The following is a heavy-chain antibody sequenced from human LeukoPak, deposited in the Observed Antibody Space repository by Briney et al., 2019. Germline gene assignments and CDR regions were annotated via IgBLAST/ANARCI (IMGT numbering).Heavy chain of an antibody. CDR3: AREEYGTFDC. J-gene: IGHJ4*02. CDR1: GASTSSNY. D-gene: IGHD1-1*01. V-gene: IGHV4-59*01. Sequence: PSETLSLTCTVSGASTSSNYWSWLRQPPGKGLEWIGYIHYRGGTNYNPSLKSRVTMSVDTSKNHFSLKLNSVTAADTAMYYCAREEYGTFDCWGQGTLVTVSS. CDR2: IHYRGGT.